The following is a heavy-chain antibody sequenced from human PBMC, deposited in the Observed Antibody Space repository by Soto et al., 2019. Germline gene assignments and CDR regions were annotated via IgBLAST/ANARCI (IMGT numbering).Heavy chain of an antibody. J-gene: IGHJ4*02. CDR2: ISSSSSYI. D-gene: IGHD6-13*01. V-gene: IGHV3-21*01. Sequence: GGSLRLSCAASGFTFSSYSMNWVRQAPGKGLEWVSSISSSSSYIYYADSVKGRFTISRDNAKNSLYLQMNSLRAEDTAVYYCARDIGDSSSWVYYFDYWGQGTLVTVSS. CDR1: GFTFSSYS. CDR3: ARDIGDSSSWVYYFDY.